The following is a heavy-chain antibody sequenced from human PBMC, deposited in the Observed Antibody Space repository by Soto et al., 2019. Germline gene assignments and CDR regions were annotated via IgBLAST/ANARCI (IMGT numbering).Heavy chain of an antibody. CDR3: ARAYYYGSGSKYFSHSYYGMDV. Sequence: QVQLVQSGAEVKKPGSSVKVSCKASGGTFSSYAISWVRQAPGQGLEWMGGIIPIFGTANYAQKFQGRVTITADESTSTAYMELSSLRSEDTAVYYCARAYYYGSGSKYFSHSYYGMDVWGQGTTVTVSS. CDR2: IIPIFGTA. CDR1: GGTFSSYA. J-gene: IGHJ6*02. D-gene: IGHD3-10*01. V-gene: IGHV1-69*01.